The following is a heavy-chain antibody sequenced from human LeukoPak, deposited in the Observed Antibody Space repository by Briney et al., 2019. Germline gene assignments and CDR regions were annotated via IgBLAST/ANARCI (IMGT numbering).Heavy chain of an antibody. V-gene: IGHV4-4*07. CDR3: ARGRGSYSGSYSGNWRTNPRAFDI. D-gene: IGHD1-26*01. Sequence: SETLSLTCTVSGGSISSYYWSWIRQPAGKGLESIGHISTSGSTNYNPSLKSRVTISVDTSKNQFSLKLSSVTAADTAVYYCARGRGSYSGSYSGNWRTNPRAFDIWGQGTMVTVSS. CDR1: GGSISSYY. J-gene: IGHJ3*02. CDR2: ISTSGST.